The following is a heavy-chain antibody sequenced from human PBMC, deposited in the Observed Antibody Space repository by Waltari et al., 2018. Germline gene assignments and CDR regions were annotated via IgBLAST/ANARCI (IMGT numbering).Heavy chain of an antibody. Sequence: QVQLVQSGAEVKKPGSSVKVSCKASGGTFSSYAISWVRQAPGQGLEWMGGIIPSFGTANYAQKFQGRVTITADESTSTAYMELSSLRSEDTAVYYCASSTTVTPEQWYFDLWGRGTLVTVSS. D-gene: IGHD4-4*01. CDR2: IIPSFGTA. CDR1: GGTFSSYA. J-gene: IGHJ2*01. V-gene: IGHV1-69*12. CDR3: ASSTTVTPEQWYFDL.